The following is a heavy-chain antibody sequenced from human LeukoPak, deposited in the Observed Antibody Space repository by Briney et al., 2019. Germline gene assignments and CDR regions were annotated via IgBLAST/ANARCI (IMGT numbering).Heavy chain of an antibody. J-gene: IGHJ4*02. Sequence: SETLSLTCIVSGASISSSSYYWGWIRQPPGKGLEWIGSIYYSGSAYYSPSLKSRVTISVDTSKNQFSLKLSSVTAADTAVYYCARPMSSSWYPFDYWGQGTLVTVSS. V-gene: IGHV4-39*01. CDR3: ARPMSSSWYPFDY. CDR2: IYYSGSA. D-gene: IGHD6-13*01. CDR1: GASISSSSYY.